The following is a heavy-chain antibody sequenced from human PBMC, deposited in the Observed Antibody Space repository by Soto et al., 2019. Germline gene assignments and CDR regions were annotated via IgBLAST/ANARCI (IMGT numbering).Heavy chain of an antibody. CDR2: ISSSSSTI. V-gene: IGHV3-48*01. CDR3: ARKKGSQYYCYYMDV. Sequence: GGSLRLSCAASGFTFSSYSMNWVRQAPGKGLEWVSYISSSSSTIYYADSVKGRFTISRDNAKNSLYLQMNSLRAEDTAVYYCARKKGSQYYCYYMDVWGKGTTVTVSS. D-gene: IGHD3-10*01. J-gene: IGHJ6*03. CDR1: GFTFSSYS.